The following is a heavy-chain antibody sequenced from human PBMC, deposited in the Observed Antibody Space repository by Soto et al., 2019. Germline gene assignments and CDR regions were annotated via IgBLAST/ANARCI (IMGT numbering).Heavy chain of an antibody. V-gene: IGHV4-34*01. Sequence: SETLSLTCAVYGGSFSGYYWSWIRQPPGKGLEWIGEINHSGSTNYNPSLKSRVTISVDTSRNQFSLKLSSVTAADTAVYYCASHSSSSLYYYYGMDVWGQGTTVTVSS. D-gene: IGHD6-6*01. CDR1: GGSFSGYY. CDR2: INHSGST. J-gene: IGHJ6*02. CDR3: ASHSSSSLYYYYGMDV.